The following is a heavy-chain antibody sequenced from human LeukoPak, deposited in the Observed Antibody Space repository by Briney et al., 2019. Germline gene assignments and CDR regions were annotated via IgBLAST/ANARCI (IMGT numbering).Heavy chain of an antibody. CDR3: AKWAVSGRGFDY. V-gene: IGHV3-21*04. D-gene: IGHD6-19*01. Sequence: GGSLRLSCAASGFTFSSNSMNWVRQAPGKGLEWVSSISSSSNYIYYADSVKGRFTISRDNAKNSLYLQMNSLRAEDTAVYYCAKWAVSGRGFDYWGQGTLATVSS. J-gene: IGHJ4*02. CDR2: ISSSSNYI. CDR1: GFTFSSNS.